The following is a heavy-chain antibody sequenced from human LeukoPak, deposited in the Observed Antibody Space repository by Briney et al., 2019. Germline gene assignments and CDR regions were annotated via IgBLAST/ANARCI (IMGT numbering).Heavy chain of an antibody. J-gene: IGHJ4*02. D-gene: IGHD6-13*01. CDR2: IEYDGSRE. CDR1: GFIFSKHG. Sequence: GGSLRLSCATSGFIFSKHGMHWVRQAPGKGLEWVAFIEYDGSREYVDSVKGRFTISRDNAKNSLYLQMNSLRAEDTAVYYCARPSYSSSWFPFDYWGQGTLVTVSS. CDR3: ARPSYSSSWFPFDY. V-gene: IGHV3-33*01.